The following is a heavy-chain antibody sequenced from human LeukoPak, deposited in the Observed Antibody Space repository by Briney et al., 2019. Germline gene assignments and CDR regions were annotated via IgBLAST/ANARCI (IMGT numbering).Heavy chain of an antibody. Sequence: SETLSLTCTVSGGSISSYYWSWIRQPTGKGLEWIGYIYTSGSTNYNPSLKSRVTISVDTSKNQFSLKLSSVTAADTAVYYCARHYDSSGLIDYWGQGTLVTVSS. D-gene: IGHD3-22*01. J-gene: IGHJ4*02. CDR3: ARHYDSSGLIDY. V-gene: IGHV4-4*09. CDR1: GGSISSYY. CDR2: IYTSGST.